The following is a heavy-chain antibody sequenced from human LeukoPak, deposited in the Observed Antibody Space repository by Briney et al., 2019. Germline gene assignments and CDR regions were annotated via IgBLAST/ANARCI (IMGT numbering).Heavy chain of an antibody. D-gene: IGHD2-2*02. J-gene: IGHJ4*02. CDR1: GGTFSSYA. CDR2: FIPIFGTA. CDR3: ARGEEDCSSTSCYMFFDY. V-gene: IGHV1-69*05. Sequence: SVKVSCKASGGTFSSYAISWVRQAPGQGLEWMGGFIPIFGTANYAQKFQGRVTITTDESTSTAYMELSSLRSEDTAVYYCARGEEDCSSTSCYMFFDYWGQGTLVTVSS.